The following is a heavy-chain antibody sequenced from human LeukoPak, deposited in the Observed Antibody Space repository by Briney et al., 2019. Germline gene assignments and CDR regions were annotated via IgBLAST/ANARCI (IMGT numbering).Heavy chain of an antibody. V-gene: IGHV1-3*01. CDR2: INAGNGNT. CDR3: AGSHRPLSPFYYYYYGMDV. Sequence: ASVKVSCKASGYTFTSYAMHWVRQAPGQRLEWMGWINAGNGNTKYSQKFQGRVTITRDTSASTAYMELSSLRSEDTAVYYCAGSHRPLSPFYYYYYGMDVWGQGTTVTVSS. J-gene: IGHJ6*02. D-gene: IGHD3-10*01. CDR1: GYTFTSYA.